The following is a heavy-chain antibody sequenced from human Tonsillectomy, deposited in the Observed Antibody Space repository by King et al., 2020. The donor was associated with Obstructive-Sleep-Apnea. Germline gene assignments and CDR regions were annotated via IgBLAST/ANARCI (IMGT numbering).Heavy chain of an antibody. CDR2: INHSGST. CDR3: ARGSGAADVNWFDP. D-gene: IGHD6-13*01. J-gene: IGHJ5*02. CDR1: GGSFSDYY. Sequence: VQLQQWGAGLLKPSETLSLTCAVYGGSFSDYYWNWSRQPPGKGLEWIGEINHSGSTNYNPSLKSRVTISVDTSKNQFSLKLTSLTAADTAVYYCARGSGAADVNWFDPWGQGALVTVSS. V-gene: IGHV4-34*01.